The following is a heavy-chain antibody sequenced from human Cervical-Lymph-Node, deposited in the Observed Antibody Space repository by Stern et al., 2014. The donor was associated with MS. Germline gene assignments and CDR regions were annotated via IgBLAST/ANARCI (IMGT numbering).Heavy chain of an antibody. Sequence: QVQLVQSGAEVTKPGASVKGSCKASGYTFTSYYMHWVRQAPGQGLEWMGIINPSGDGTTYAQKFQGRLTMTRDTSTSTVYMELSSLRSEDTAVYYCTRPLAGTTLLFDYWGQGTLVTVSS. CDR2: INPSGDGT. CDR3: TRPLAGTTLLFDY. J-gene: IGHJ4*02. D-gene: IGHD1-1*01. V-gene: IGHV1-46*03. CDR1: GYTFTSYY.